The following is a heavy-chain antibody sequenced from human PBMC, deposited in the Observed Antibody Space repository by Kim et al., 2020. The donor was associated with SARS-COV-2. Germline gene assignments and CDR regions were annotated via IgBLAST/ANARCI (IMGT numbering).Heavy chain of an antibody. Sequence: GGSLRLSCAASGFTFSSYSMNWVRQAPGKGLEWVSSISSSSSYIYYAYSVKGRFTISRDNAKNSLYLQMNSLRAEDTAVYYCARGPRGTIDYWGQGTLVTVSS. D-gene: IGHD5-12*01. CDR1: GFTFSSYS. CDR3: ARGPRGTIDY. V-gene: IGHV3-21*01. J-gene: IGHJ4*02. CDR2: ISSSSSYI.